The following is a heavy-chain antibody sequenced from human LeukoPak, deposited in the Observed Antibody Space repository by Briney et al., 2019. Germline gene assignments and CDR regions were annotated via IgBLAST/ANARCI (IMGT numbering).Heavy chain of an antibody. V-gene: IGHV5-51*01. CDR1: GYRFTNYW. J-gene: IGHJ5*02. CDR2: IYPGDSDT. D-gene: IGHD1-26*01. Sequence: GESLKISCKGSGYRFTNYWIGWVRKMPGKGLEWMSLIYPGDSDTRYSPSFQGQVTISADKSINTAYLQWSSLKASDTAMYYCARGNNQNYYDWFDPWGQGTLVTVSS. CDR3: ARGNNQNYYDWFDP.